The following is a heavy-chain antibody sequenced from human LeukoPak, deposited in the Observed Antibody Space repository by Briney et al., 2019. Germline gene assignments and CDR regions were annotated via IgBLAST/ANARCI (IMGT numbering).Heavy chain of an antibody. CDR3: AELGITMIGVV. CDR1: GFTFSSYW. CDR2: INSDGGST. J-gene: IGHJ6*04. D-gene: IGHD3-10*02. Sequence: PGGSLRLSCAASGFTFSSYWMHWVRQAPGKGLVWVSRINSDGGSTSYADSVKGRFTISRDNAKNTLYLQMNRLRTEDTAVYYCAELGITMIGVVWGKGTTVTISS. V-gene: IGHV3-74*01.